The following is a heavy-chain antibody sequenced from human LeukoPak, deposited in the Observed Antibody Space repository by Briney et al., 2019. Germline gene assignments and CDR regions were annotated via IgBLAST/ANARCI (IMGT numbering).Heavy chain of an antibody. CDR2: IWHDGSYE. CDR3: AKDGVGATSLDC. Sequence: SGGSLRLSCAASGFTFSRYGMHWVRQAPGKGLEWVAVIWHDGSYEYYADSVKGRFTISRDSSKNILYLQMNSLRAEDTAVYYCAKDGVGATSLDCWGQGTLVTVSS. CDR1: GFTFSRYG. V-gene: IGHV3-33*06. J-gene: IGHJ4*02. D-gene: IGHD1-26*01.